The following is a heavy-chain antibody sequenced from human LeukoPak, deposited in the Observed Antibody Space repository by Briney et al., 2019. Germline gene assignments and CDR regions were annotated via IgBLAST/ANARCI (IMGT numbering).Heavy chain of an antibody. CDR2: ISGSGGST. CDR1: GFTFSSYA. D-gene: IGHD2-8*02. J-gene: IGHJ6*02. CDR3: AKGLRGYWYYGMDV. Sequence: GGSLRLSCAASGFTFSSYAMSWVRQALGKGLEWVSAISGSGGSTYYADSVKGRFTISRDNSKNTLYLQMNSLRAEDTAVYYCAKGLRGYWYYGMDVWGQGTTVTVSS. V-gene: IGHV3-23*01.